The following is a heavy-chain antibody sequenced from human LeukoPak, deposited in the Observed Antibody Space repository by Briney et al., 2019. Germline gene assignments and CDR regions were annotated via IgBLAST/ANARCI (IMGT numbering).Heavy chain of an antibody. CDR1: GFTFSSYS. D-gene: IGHD6-19*01. V-gene: IGHV3-21*01. Sequence: GGSLRLSCATSGFTFSSYSMNWVRQAPGKGLEWVSSISGSSSYIYYADSVKGRFTISRDNAKNSLYLQMNSLRAEDTAVYYCAREGSGSGHDYWGQGTLVTVSS. CDR2: ISGSSSYI. J-gene: IGHJ4*02. CDR3: AREGSGSGHDY.